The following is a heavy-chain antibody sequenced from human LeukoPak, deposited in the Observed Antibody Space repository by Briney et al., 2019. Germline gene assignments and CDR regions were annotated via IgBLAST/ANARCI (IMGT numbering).Heavy chain of an antibody. J-gene: IGHJ6*03. CDR1: GGSMSSYY. V-gene: IGHV4-4*07. Sequence: PSETLSPTCTVSGGSMSSYYWSWIRQPAGKGREWIGRIYTRGSTIYSPSRKRPVNLSVDTSKNPFSLKLRSVTAADTAVYYCARDYCSSTSCYGDYYYYYYMDVWGKGTTVTVSS. CDR2: IYTRGST. CDR3: ARDYCSSTSCYGDYYYYYYMDV. D-gene: IGHD2-2*01.